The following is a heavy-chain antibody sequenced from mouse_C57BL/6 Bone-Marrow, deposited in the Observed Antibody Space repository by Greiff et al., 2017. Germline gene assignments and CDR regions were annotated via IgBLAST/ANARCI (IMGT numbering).Heavy chain of an antibody. Sequence: QVQLKQPGAELVRPGSSVQLSCKASGYTFTSYWMDWVKQRPGQGLEWIGNIYPSDSETHYNQKFKDKATLTVDKSSSTAYMQLSSLTSEDSAVYYCARAGDYDEGYWYFDVWGTGTTVTVSS. J-gene: IGHJ1*03. CDR2: IYPSDSET. V-gene: IGHV1-61*01. D-gene: IGHD2-4*01. CDR1: GYTFTSYW. CDR3: ARAGDYDEGYWYFDV.